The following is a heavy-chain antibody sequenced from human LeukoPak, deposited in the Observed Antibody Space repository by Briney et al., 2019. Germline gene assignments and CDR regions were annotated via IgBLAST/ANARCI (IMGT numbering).Heavy chain of an antibody. CDR2: ISGSGGST. Sequence: PGGSLRLSCAASGFSFSSYAISWVRQASGKGLEWVSTISGSGGSTYYADSVKGRFTISRDNSKNTLYLQMNSLRAEDTAVYYCAKDAPDYYDSSGYYYGSYWGQGTLVTVSS. V-gene: IGHV3-23*01. CDR3: AKDAPDYYDSSGYYYGSY. J-gene: IGHJ4*02. D-gene: IGHD3-22*01. CDR1: GFSFSSYA.